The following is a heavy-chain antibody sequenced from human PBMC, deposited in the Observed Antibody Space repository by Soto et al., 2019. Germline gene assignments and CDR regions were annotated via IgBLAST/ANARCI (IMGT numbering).Heavy chain of an antibody. CDR1: GFTLSDYY. CDR2: ISSSGSTI. V-gene: IGHV3-11*01. D-gene: IGHD2-21*02. CDR3: ARDGLMVVTTLGFDY. Sequence: PGGSLRLSCAASGFTLSDYYMSWIRQAPGKGLEWVSYISSSGSTIYYAXSXKGXXXXXXXXXKNSLYLQMNSLRAEDTAVYYCARDGLMVVTTLGFDYWGQGTLVTVSS. J-gene: IGHJ4*02.